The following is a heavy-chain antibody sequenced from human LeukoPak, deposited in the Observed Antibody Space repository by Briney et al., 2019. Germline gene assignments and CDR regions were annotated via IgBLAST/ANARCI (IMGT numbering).Heavy chain of an antibody. J-gene: IGHJ4*02. CDR2: IYPGDSDT. Sequence: GESLKISCKGSGYSFTSYWIGWVRQMPGKGLEWMGIIYPGDSDTRYSPSFQGQVTISADKSISTAYLQWSSLKASDAAMYYCARLWVNYDSSGYSPYWGQGTLVTVSS. D-gene: IGHD3-22*01. CDR1: GYSFTSYW. CDR3: ARLWVNYDSSGYSPY. V-gene: IGHV5-51*01.